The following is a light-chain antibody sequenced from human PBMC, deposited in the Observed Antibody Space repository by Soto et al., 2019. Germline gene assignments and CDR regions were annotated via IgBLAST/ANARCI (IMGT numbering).Light chain of an antibody. CDR3: QQYGSSHPN. J-gene: IGKJ3*01. CDR1: QSVSSSY. CDR2: GAS. V-gene: IGKV3-20*01. Sequence: EIVLTQSPGTLSLSPGERATLSCRASQSVSSSYLAWYQQKPGQAPRLLIYGASSRATGIPDRFSGSGSGTDFTLTMSRLEPEDFEVYYCQQYGSSHPNFVPGTKVDIX.